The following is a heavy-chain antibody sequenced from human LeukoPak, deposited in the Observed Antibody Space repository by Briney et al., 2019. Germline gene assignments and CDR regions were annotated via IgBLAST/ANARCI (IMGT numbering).Heavy chain of an antibody. CDR3: AREDILTGSQPFDY. D-gene: IGHD3-9*01. Sequence: RASVKVSCKASGYTFTSYGISWVRQAPGQGLEWMGWISAYNGNTNYAQKLQGRVTMTTDTSTSTAYMELRSLRSDDTAVYYCAREDILTGSQPFDYWGQGTLVTVSS. CDR2: ISAYNGNT. J-gene: IGHJ4*02. CDR1: GYTFTSYG. V-gene: IGHV1-18*01.